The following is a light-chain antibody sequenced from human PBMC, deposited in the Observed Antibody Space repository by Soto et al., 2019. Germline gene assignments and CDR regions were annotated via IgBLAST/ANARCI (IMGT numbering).Light chain of an antibody. CDR1: PSVLYSSNNKNQ. CDR3: QQYCGTPV. Sequence: DIVMTQSPDSLAVSLGERATINCKSSPSVLYSSNNKNQLAWYQQKPGQPPKLLISSASTRESGVPDRFGGSGSGTDFSLAISSLQAEDVAVYYCQQYCGTPVVGGGTKVEIK. CDR2: SAS. J-gene: IGKJ4*01. V-gene: IGKV4-1*01.